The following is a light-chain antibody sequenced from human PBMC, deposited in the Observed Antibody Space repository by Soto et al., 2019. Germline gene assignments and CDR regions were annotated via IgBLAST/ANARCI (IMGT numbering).Light chain of an antibody. CDR3: QQYNNWPLT. J-gene: IGKJ1*01. CDR1: QSVSSN. Sequence: EMVMTQSPATLSVSPGERATLSCRTSQSVSSNLAWYQQKPGQAPRLLIYGASNRATGIPARVSGSGSGTEFTLTISSLQSEDFAVYYCQQYNNWPLTFGQGTKVEIK. CDR2: GAS. V-gene: IGKV3-15*01.